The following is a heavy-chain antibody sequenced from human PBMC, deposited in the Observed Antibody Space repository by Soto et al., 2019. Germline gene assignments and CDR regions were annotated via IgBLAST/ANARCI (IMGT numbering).Heavy chain of an antibody. CDR2: INPNSGGT. Sequence: VASVKVSCKASGYTFTGYYMHWLRQAPGQGLEWMGWINPNSGGTNYAQKFQGRVTMTRDTSISTAYMELSRLRSDDTAVYYCARLLIDFWTDAFDIWGQGTMVTVSS. D-gene: IGHD3-3*01. J-gene: IGHJ3*02. CDR1: GYTFTGYY. CDR3: ARLLIDFWTDAFDI. V-gene: IGHV1-2*02.